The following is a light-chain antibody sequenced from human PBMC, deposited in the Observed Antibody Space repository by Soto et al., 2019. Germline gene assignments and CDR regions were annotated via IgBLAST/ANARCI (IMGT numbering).Light chain of an antibody. Sequence: QSVLTQPPSVSGAPGQRGTISCTGSSSNIRAGYDVHWYQQLPGTAPKLLIYGNNNRPSGVPDRFSGYKSGTSASLAITGLQAEDEADYYCQSYDSSLSAYYVFGTGTKLTVL. CDR1: SSNIRAGYD. CDR2: GNN. J-gene: IGLJ1*01. V-gene: IGLV1-40*01. CDR3: QSYDSSLSAYYV.